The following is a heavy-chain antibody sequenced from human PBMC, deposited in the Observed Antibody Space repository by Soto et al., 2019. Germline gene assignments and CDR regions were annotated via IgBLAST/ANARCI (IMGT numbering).Heavy chain of an antibody. CDR2: INYSGTT. Sequence: SETLSLTCSVSGGSFSSDSFIWSWVRQFPGKGLEWIGYINYSGTTYYNPSLRSRITMSVDTSKNQFSLNLSSVTAADTAVYYCARDHKWDGMDVWGQGTAVTVSS. V-gene: IGHV4-31*03. J-gene: IGHJ6*02. CDR3: ARDHKWDGMDV. CDR1: GGSFSSDSFI. D-gene: IGHD1-26*01.